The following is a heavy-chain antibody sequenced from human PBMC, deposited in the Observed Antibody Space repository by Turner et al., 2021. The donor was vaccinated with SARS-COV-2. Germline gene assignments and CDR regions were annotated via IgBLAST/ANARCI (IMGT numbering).Heavy chain of an antibody. CDR2: IIPIFGTS. CDR3: ARFYSGSYYGGYYYYGMAV. D-gene: IGHD1-26*01. V-gene: IGHV1-69*01. Sequence: QVQLVQSGAEVKTPGSPVQVSCKASGGTFSSYVISWVRQAPGQGLQLMGGIIPIFGTSKYEQKFQGRVTITADESTSKAYMELSSLRSEDTAVYYCARFYSGSYYGGYYYYGMAVWGQGTTVTVSS. CDR1: GGTFSSYV. J-gene: IGHJ6*02.